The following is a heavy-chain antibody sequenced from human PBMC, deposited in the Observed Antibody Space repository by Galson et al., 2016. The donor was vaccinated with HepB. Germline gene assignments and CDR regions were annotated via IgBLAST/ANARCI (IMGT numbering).Heavy chain of an antibody. Sequence: SCKASGYTFTDYYFMYWVRQVPGQGLEWIGRINPNTGDTNYAQEFQGRVTMTRDTSISTAYMDLTRLTDEDTAVYYCARDKGEAGGQHYFYMDVWGKGTTVTGAS. CDR1: GYTFTDYYF. V-gene: IGHV1-2*06. D-gene: IGHD2-8*02. CDR3: ARDKGEAGGQHYFYMDV. CDR2: INPNTGDT. J-gene: IGHJ6*03.